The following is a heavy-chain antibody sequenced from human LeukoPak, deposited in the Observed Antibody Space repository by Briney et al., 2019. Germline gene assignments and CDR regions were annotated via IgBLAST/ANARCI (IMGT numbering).Heavy chain of an antibody. J-gene: IGHJ6*02. V-gene: IGHV3-30-3*01. D-gene: IGHD2-2*01. CDR2: ISYDGSNK. Sequence: GRSLRLSWAASGFTFSSYAMHWVRQAPGKGLEWVAVISYDGSNKYYADPVKGRFTISRDNSKNTLYLQMNSLRAEDTAVYYCARESSTGGMDVWGQGTTVTVSS. CDR3: ARESSTGGMDV. CDR1: GFTFSSYA.